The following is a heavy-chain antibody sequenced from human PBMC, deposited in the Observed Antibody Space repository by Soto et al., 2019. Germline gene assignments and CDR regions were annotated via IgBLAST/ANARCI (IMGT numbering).Heavy chain of an antibody. CDR3: ARETYYYGMDV. CDR2: ISYDGSNK. CDR1: GFTFSSYA. Sequence: GGSLRLSCAASGFTFSSYAMHWVRQAPGKGLEWVAVISYDGSNKYYADSVKGRFTISRDNSKNTLYLQMNSLRAEDTAVYYCARETYYYGMDVWGQGTTVTVSS. V-gene: IGHV3-30-3*01. J-gene: IGHJ6*02.